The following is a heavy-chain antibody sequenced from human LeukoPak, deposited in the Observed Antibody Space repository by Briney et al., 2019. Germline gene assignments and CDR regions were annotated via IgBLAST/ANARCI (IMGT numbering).Heavy chain of an antibody. CDR3: ASVDYYDSSLGY. D-gene: IGHD3-22*01. V-gene: IGHV4-61*05. CDR1: GGSISSSSYY. J-gene: IGHJ4*02. Sequence: SETLSLTCTVSGGSISSSSYYWGWIRQPPGKGLEWIGYIYYSGSTNYNPSLKSRVTISVDTSKNQFSLKLSSVTAADTAVYYCASVDYYDSSLGYWGQGTLVTVSS. CDR2: IYYSGST.